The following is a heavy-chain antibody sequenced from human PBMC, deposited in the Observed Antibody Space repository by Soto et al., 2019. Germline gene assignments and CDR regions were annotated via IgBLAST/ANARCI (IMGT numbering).Heavy chain of an antibody. J-gene: IGHJ6*02. CDR2: VSYDGNHK. CDR3: AKDVGQQLVLNYGMDV. Sequence: QVQLVESGGGVIQPGTSLSLSCGSSGFTFRSFGMYWVRQAPGKGLEWVAVVSYDGNHKYYADSVKSRFTVSRDNAKNMLYLQMTSLRGEDTAVYYCAKDVGQQLVLNYGMDVWGQGTTVTVSS. V-gene: IGHV3-30*18. CDR1: GFTFRSFG. D-gene: IGHD6-13*01.